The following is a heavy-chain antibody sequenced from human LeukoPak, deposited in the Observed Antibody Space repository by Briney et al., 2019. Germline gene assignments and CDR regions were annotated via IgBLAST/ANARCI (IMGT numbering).Heavy chain of an antibody. Sequence: ASVKVSCKASGGTFSGYAISWVRQAPGQGLEWMGGIIPIFGTANYAQKFQGRVTITADESTSTAYMELSSLRSEDTAVYYCARESRGGSWYEPGEDAFDIWGQGTMVTVSS. CDR2: IIPIFGTA. D-gene: IGHD6-13*01. CDR1: GGTFSGYA. CDR3: ARESRGGSWYEPGEDAFDI. V-gene: IGHV1-69*13. J-gene: IGHJ3*02.